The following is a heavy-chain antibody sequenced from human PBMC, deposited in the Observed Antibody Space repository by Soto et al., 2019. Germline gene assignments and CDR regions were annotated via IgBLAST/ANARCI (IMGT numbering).Heavy chain of an antibody. Sequence: PGGSLRLSCAASGFTFDDYAMHWVRQAPGKGLEWVSGISWNSGSIGYADSVKGRFTISRDNAKSSLYLEMNGLRAEDTALYYCAKDRYYDSSGYGMDVWGQGTTVTVSS. CDR3: AKDRYYDSSGYGMDV. V-gene: IGHV3-9*01. CDR1: GFTFDDYA. D-gene: IGHD3-22*01. J-gene: IGHJ6*02. CDR2: ISWNSGSI.